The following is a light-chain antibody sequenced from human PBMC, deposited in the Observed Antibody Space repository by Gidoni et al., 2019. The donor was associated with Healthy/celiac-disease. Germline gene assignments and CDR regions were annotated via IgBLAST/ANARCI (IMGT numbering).Light chain of an antibody. CDR2: DAS. V-gene: IGKV1-5*01. Sequence: DIHMTQSPSTLSASVGDRVTITCRASQSISSWLAWYQQKPGKAPKLLIYDASSLESGVPSRFSGSGSGTEFTLTISSLRPDDFATYYCQQYNSYSLYTFGQGTKLEIK. CDR3: QQYNSYSLYT. J-gene: IGKJ2*01. CDR1: QSISSW.